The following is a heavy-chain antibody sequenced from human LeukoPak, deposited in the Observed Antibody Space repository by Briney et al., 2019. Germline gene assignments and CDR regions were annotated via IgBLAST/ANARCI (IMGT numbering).Heavy chain of an antibody. CDR3: ARVQPYYDILTGYYTYYFDY. J-gene: IGHJ4*02. CDR1: GFTFSSYW. V-gene: IGHV3-7*03. CDR2: IKQDGSEK. D-gene: IGHD3-9*01. Sequence: GGSLRLSCAASGFTFSSYWMSWVRQAPGKGLEWVANIKQDGSEKYYVDSVKGRFTISRDNAKNSLYLQMNSLRAEDTAVYYCARVQPYYDILTGYYTYYFDYWGQGTLVTVSS.